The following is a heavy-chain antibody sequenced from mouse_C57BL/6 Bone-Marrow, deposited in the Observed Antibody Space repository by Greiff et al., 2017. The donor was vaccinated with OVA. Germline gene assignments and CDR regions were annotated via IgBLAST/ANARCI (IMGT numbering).Heavy chain of an antibody. CDR1: GFTFSDFY. CDR3: ARDARGNYYWYFDV. CDR2: SRNKANDYTT. J-gene: IGHJ1*03. D-gene: IGHD2-1*01. V-gene: IGHV7-1*01. Sequence: EVKLMESGGGLVQSGRSLRLSCATSGFTFSDFYMEWVRQAPGKGLEWIAASRNKANDYTTEYSASVKGRFIVSRDTSQSILYLQMNALRAEDTAIYYCARDARGNYYWYFDVWGTGTTVTVSS.